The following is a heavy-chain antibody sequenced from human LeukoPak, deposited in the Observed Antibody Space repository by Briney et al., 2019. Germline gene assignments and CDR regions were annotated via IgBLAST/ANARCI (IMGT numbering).Heavy chain of an antibody. V-gene: IGHV4-39*07. CDR2: IYYSGST. CDR3: ARARHGYIYGYRPNELGHFFDY. Sequence: SETLSLTYTVSGVSLSRSGYYWGCIRQTPGKGLEWIGSIYYSGSTYYKSSLKSLVTISLDTSKNQFSLKLSSVTAADTAVYYCARARHGYIYGYRPNELGHFFDYWGQGTLVTVSS. J-gene: IGHJ4*02. CDR1: GVSLSRSGYY. D-gene: IGHD5-18*01.